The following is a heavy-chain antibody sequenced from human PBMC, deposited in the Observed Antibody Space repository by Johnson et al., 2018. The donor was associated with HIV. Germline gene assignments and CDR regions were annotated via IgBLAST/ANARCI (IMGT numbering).Heavy chain of an antibody. V-gene: IGHV3-30-3*01. D-gene: IGHD1-26*01. CDR2: ISYDGSNK. CDR1: GFTFSRYA. CDR3: ARDWEGYAFDI. J-gene: IGHJ3*02. Sequence: HVQLVESGGGVVQPGRSLRLSYAASGFTFSRYAMHWVRQAPGKGLEWVAVISYDGSNKYYADSVKGLFTISRDNSKNTLDLQMNRLRAQDTAVYYCARDWEGYAFDIWGQGTMVTVSS.